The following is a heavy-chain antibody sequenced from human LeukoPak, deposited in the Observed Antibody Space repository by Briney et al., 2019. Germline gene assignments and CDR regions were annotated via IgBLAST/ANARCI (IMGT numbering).Heavy chain of an antibody. V-gene: IGHV1-69*05. CDR2: IIPIFGTA. CDR1: GGTFSSYA. Sequence: PVASVKVSCKASGGTFSSYAISWVRQAPGQGLEWMGGIIPIFGTANYAQKFQGRVTMTRDTSISTAYMELSRLRSDDTAVYYCARDWYSGSYYPYFDYWGQGTLVTVSS. J-gene: IGHJ4*02. CDR3: ARDWYSGSYYPYFDY. D-gene: IGHD1-26*01.